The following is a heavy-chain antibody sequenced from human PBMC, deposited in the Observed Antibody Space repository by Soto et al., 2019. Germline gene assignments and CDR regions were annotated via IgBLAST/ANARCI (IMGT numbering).Heavy chain of an antibody. D-gene: IGHD2-21*02. CDR3: ARDMGPYTVVTLYYYGMDV. J-gene: IGHJ6*02. CDR1: GFTFSSYS. CDR2: ISSSSSYI. V-gene: IGHV3-21*01. Sequence: AGGSLRLSCAASGFTFSSYSMNWVRQARGRGLEWVSSISSSSSYIYYADSVTGRFTISRDNAKNSLYLQMNSLRAEDTAVYYCARDMGPYTVVTLYYYGMDVWGQGTTVTVSS.